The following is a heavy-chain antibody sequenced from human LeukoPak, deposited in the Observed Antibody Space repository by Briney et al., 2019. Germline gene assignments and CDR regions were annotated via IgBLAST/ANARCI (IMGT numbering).Heavy chain of an antibody. CDR3: AGRKQWLSFDN. CDR1: GGSISSYY. J-gene: IGHJ4*02. D-gene: IGHD6-19*01. Sequence: PSETLSLTCTVSGGSISSYYWSWIRQPPGKGLEWIGYIHYSGSTNYNPSLKSRVTIAVDTSKNQLSLKLSSVTAADTAVYYCAGRKQWLSFDNWGQGTLVTVSS. CDR2: IHYSGST. V-gene: IGHV4-59*01.